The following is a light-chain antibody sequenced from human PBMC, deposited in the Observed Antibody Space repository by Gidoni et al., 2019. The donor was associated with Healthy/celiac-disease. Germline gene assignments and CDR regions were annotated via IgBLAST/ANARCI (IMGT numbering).Light chain of an antibody. CDR2: AAS. V-gene: IGKV1-9*01. Sequence: DIQLTQSPSFLSASVGDRVTITCRASQGISSYLAWYQQKPGKDPKLLIYAASTLQSGVPSRFSGSGSGTEFTLTISSLQPEDFATYYCQQLNSYPWLTFGGGTKVEIK. CDR1: QGISSY. J-gene: IGKJ4*01. CDR3: QQLNSYPWLT.